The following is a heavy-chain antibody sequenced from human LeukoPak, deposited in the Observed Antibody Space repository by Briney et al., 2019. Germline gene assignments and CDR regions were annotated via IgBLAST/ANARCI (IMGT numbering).Heavy chain of an antibody. CDR2: ISGSGGSA. J-gene: IGHJ3*02. CDR3: AKRIVGAPGAFDI. D-gene: IGHD1-26*01. CDR1: GFTFSSYA. Sequence: GGSLRLSCAASGFTFSSYAMSWVRQAPGKGLEWVSAISGSGGSAYYADSVKGRFTISRDNSKNTLYLQMNSLRAEDTAVYYCAKRIVGAPGAFDIWGQGTMVTVSS. V-gene: IGHV3-23*01.